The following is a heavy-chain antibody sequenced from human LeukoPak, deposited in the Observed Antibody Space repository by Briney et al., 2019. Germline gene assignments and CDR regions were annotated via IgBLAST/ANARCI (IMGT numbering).Heavy chain of an antibody. CDR3: ARDPLKGFDY. Sequence: SETLSLTCTVSDDSITSYYWSWIRQPAGKGLEWIGRINISGNTNYNPSLKSRVTMSLDTSKNQISLKLSAVTAADTAVYYCARDPLKGFDYWGQGMLVTVSS. V-gene: IGHV4-4*07. CDR1: DDSITSYY. J-gene: IGHJ4*02. CDR2: INISGNT.